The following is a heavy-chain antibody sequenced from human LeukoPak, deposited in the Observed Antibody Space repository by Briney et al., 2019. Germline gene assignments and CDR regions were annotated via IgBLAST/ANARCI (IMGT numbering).Heavy chain of an antibody. D-gene: IGHD4-17*01. CDR3: ARTHYGDYDGSRYYYYGMDV. J-gene: IGHJ6*02. Sequence: GRSLRLSCAASGFTFSSYGMHWVRQAPGKGLEWVAVIWYDGSNKYYADSVKGRFTISRDNSKNTLYLQMNSLRVEDTAVYYCARTHYGDYDGSRYYYYGMDVWGQGTTVTVSS. CDR1: GFTFSSYG. V-gene: IGHV3-33*01. CDR2: IWYDGSNK.